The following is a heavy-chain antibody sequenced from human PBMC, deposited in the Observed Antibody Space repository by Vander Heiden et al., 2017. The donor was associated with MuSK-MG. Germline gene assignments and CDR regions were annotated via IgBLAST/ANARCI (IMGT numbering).Heavy chain of an antibody. CDR3: ARVTNLEWLLSNPDFYYMDV. CDR2: INHSAHT. J-gene: IGHJ6*03. D-gene: IGHD3-3*01. CDR1: AGSFSNYY. V-gene: IGHV4-34*01. Sequence: QVQLQQWGGGLLKPSETLSLTCAVYAGSFSNYYCRWIRQPPGKGLEWIGEINHSAHTNYNPSLKSRVTMSVDTSKNQCSLKLSSVTAADTAVYFCARVTNLEWLLSNPDFYYMDVWAKGTTVTVSS.